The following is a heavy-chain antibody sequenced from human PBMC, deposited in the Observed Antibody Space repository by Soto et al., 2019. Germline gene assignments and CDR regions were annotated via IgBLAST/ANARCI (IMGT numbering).Heavy chain of an antibody. CDR2: IYYTGTI. Sequence: QVQLQESGPGLVKPSQTLSLTCTVSGDSIKSADYLWTWIRQPPGEGLEYIGYIYYTGTISYKPSLQSRAAISLDTSKNQFSLKLTSATATDTAVYYCVRMKTGGSRPVDLWGQGTLVTVSS. V-gene: IGHV4-30-4*01. CDR3: VRMKTGGSRPVDL. J-gene: IGHJ5*02. CDR1: GDSIKSADYL. D-gene: IGHD2-15*01.